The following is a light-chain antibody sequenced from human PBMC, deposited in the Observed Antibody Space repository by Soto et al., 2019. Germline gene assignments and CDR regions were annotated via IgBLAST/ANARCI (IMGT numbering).Light chain of an antibody. CDR1: HSVDSN. CDR2: GES. CDR3: QKYDKWPLT. Sequence: EIVVTQSPGTLAVSTGQGATLSCRASHSVDSNLAWYQQKTGQAPRIIIFGESTRPTGIPDRLSGSGSGTELNLTISSLQSEDFAVYYCQKYDKWPLTCGGGTKVDIK. V-gene: IGKV3D-15*01. J-gene: IGKJ4*01.